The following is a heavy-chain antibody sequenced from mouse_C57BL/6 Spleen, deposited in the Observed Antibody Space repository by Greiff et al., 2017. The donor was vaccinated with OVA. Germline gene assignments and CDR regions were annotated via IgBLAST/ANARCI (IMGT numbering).Heavy chain of an antibody. V-gene: IGHV1-15*01. CDR3: TRTVAWFAY. CDR1: GYTFTDYE. CDR2: IDPETGGT. Sequence: VQLQQSGAELVRPGASVTLSCKASGYTFTDYEMHWVKQTPVHGLEWLGAIDPETGGTAYNQKFTGKAILTADKSSSTAYMELRSLTSEDSAVYYCTRTVAWFAYWGQGTLVTVSA. J-gene: IGHJ3*01.